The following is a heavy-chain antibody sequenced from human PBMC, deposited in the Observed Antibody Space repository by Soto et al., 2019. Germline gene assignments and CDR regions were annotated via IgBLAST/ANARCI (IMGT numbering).Heavy chain of an antibody. CDR1: GGSFSGYY. J-gene: IGHJ4*02. CDR3: AREVGYYSATRRNLYFDY. CDR2: INHTGGS. Sequence: SETLSLTCAVSGGSFSGYYWGWVRQPPGKGLEWIGDINHTGGSNYNPSLKSRVMISVDTAKTQFSLNVTSVTAADTAVYYCAREVGYYSATRRNLYFDYWGPGTLVTVSS. V-gene: IGHV4-34*01. D-gene: IGHD2-2*01.